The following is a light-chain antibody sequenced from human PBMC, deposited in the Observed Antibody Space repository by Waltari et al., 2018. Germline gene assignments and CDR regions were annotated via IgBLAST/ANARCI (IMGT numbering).Light chain of an antibody. Sequence: IQLTQSPSSLSASLGDRVTITCRASQGINTALAWYQQKPGKAPNLLFYDASNLESGVPARFSGSGSGTDFSLTISSLQPEDFATYYCQQFISYPRTFGGGTKVEIK. CDR1: QGINTA. CDR2: DAS. V-gene: IGKV1-13*02. J-gene: IGKJ4*01. CDR3: QQFISYPRT.